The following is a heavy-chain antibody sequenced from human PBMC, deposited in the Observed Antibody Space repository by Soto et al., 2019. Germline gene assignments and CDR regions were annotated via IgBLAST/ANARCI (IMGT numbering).Heavy chain of an antibody. Sequence: QLQLQESGPGLVKPSQTLSLTCTVSGGSISSGGYYWSWIRQHPGKGLEWIGYIYYSGSTYYNPALKGRVTISVDTSKNQFSLKLSSVTAADTAVYYCARDRFSAYDIVTGSYGMDVWGQGTTVTVSS. V-gene: IGHV4-31*03. CDR1: GGSISSGGYY. CDR3: ARDRFSAYDIVTGSYGMDV. J-gene: IGHJ6*02. D-gene: IGHD3-9*01. CDR2: IYYSGST.